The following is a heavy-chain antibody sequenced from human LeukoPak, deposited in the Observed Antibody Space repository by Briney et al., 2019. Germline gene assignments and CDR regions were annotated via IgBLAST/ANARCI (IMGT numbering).Heavy chain of an antibody. CDR2: INHSGST. V-gene: IGHV4-34*01. J-gene: IGHJ4*02. D-gene: IGHD3-3*01. CDR3: ARGRSITIFGEGRGIDY. Sequence: SETLSLTCAVYGGSFSGYYWSWIRQPPGKGLEWIGEINHSGSTNYNPPLKSRVTISVDTSKNQFSLKLSSVTAADTAVYYCARGRSITIFGEGRGIDYWGQGTLVTVSS. CDR1: GGSFSGYY.